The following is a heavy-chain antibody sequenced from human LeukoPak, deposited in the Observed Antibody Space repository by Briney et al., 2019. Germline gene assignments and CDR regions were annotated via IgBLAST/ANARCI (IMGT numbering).Heavy chain of an antibody. J-gene: IGHJ4*02. CDR3: ARDYYGDYYFDY. V-gene: IGHV3-21*01. CDR2: ISSSSSYI. D-gene: IGHD4-17*01. Sequence: GGSLRLSCAASGFTFSSYSMNWVRQAPGRGLEWVSSISSSSSYIYYADSVKGRFTISRDNAKNSLYLQMNSLRAEDTAVYYCARDYYGDYYFDYWGQGTLVTVTS. CDR1: GFTFSSYS.